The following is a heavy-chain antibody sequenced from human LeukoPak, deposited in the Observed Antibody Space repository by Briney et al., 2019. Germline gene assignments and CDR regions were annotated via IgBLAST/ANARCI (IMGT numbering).Heavy chain of an antibody. J-gene: IGHJ4*02. D-gene: IGHD3-3*01. CDR3: ARGAYYDFWSGSYFDY. Sequence: SETLSLTCTVSGGPISSYYWSWIRQPAGKGLECIGRIYTSGSTNYNPSLQSRVSISVDTSKNQFSLKLSSVTAADTAVYYCARGAYYDFWSGSYFDYWGQGTLVTVSS. CDR2: IYTSGST. V-gene: IGHV4-4*07. CDR1: GGPISSYY.